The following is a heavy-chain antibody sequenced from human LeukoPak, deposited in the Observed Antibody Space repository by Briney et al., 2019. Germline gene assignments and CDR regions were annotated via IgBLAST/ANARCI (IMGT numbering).Heavy chain of an antibody. V-gene: IGHV1-45*02. D-gene: IGHD3-10*01. J-gene: IGHJ4*02. CDR3: ASDITMVRGATIDY. Sequence: ASVKVSCKASGYTFTYRYLHWVRQAPGQALEWMGWITPFNGNTNYAQKFQDRVTITRDRSMSTAYMELSSLRSEDTAMYYSASDITMVRGATIDYWGQGTLVTVSS. CDR2: ITPFNGNT. CDR1: GYTFTYRY.